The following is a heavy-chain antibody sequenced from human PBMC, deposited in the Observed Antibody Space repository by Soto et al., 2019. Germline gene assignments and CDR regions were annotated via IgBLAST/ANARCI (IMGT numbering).Heavy chain of an antibody. J-gene: IGHJ4*02. CDR1: GDSINYKNW. Sequence: SETLSLTCTVSGDSINYKNWWSWLRQPPGKGLEWIGEINHTGHNNYNPSLKRRVTISVDTSKNQFSLKLSSVTAADTAVYYCARSGHLFDSWGQGILVTVSS. V-gene: IGHV4-4*02. CDR2: INHTGHN. CDR3: ARSGHLFDS. D-gene: IGHD3-10*01.